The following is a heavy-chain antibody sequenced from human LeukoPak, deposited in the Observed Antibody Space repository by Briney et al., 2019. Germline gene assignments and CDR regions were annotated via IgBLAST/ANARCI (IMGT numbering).Heavy chain of an antibody. Sequence: PGGSLRLSCAASGFTFSSCARSWVRQAPGKGLEGVSGISGSGPYTFYTDSAKGRFTISRDSSKNTLYLQMNSLRAEDTALYYCAKHGYCSGISCFFDFWGQGTLVTVSS. J-gene: IGHJ4*02. CDR1: GFTFSSCA. CDR2: ISGSGPYT. D-gene: IGHD2-2*03. CDR3: AKHGYCSGISCFFDF. V-gene: IGHV3-23*01.